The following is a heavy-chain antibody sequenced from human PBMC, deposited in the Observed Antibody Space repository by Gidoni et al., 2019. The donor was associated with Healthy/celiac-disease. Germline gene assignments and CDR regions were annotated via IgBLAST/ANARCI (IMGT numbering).Heavy chain of an antibody. Sequence: EVQLVESGGGLVQPGGSLRLSCAASGFTFSSYWMSWVRQAPGKGLEWVANIKQDGSEKYYVDSVKGRFTISRDNAKNSLYLQMNSLRAEDTAVYYCARDDRVYYDFWSGYYTWFDYWGQGTLVTVSS. V-gene: IGHV3-7*01. CDR1: GFTFSSYW. J-gene: IGHJ4*02. D-gene: IGHD3-3*01. CDR2: IKQDGSEK. CDR3: ARDDRVYYDFWSGYYTWFDY.